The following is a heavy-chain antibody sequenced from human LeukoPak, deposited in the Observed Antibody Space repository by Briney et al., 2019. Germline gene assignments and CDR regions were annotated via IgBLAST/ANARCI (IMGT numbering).Heavy chain of an antibody. CDR2: LYYSGST. CDR3: ARVSRGSSTWYSRNFIDY. Sequence: SETLSLTCTVSGGSFSSSDYYWGWIRQPPGKGLEWIGSLYYSGSTYYTPSLKSRVTISADTSKSHFSLTPSSVTAADTAVYYCARVSRGSSTWYSRNFIDYWGQGTRVTVSS. J-gene: IGHJ4*02. D-gene: IGHD6-13*01. V-gene: IGHV4-39*07. CDR1: GGSFSSSDYY.